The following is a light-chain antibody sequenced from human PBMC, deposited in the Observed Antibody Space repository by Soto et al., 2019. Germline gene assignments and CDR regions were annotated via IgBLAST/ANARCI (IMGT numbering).Light chain of an antibody. CDR2: LDGSGSY. V-gene: IGLV4-60*02. CDR1: SGHSSYT. CDR3: ETWDSNTVV. J-gene: IGLJ2*01. Sequence: QSVLTQSSSASASLGSSVKLTCTLSSGHSSYTIAWHQQQPGKAPRHLMKLDGSGSYNKGSGVPDRFSGSSSGADRYLTISNLQFEDEADYFCETWDSNTVVFGGGTKVTVL.